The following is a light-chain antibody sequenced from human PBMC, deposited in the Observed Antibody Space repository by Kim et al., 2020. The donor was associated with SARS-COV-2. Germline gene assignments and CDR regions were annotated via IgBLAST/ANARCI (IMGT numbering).Light chain of an antibody. V-gene: IGKV1-39*01. CDR2: AAS. J-gene: IGKJ4*01. CDR3: QQSYRVPRT. Sequence: SASVGHSAPMTCRASQTINSYLNWYQQKVGRAPKLLIYAASTLQAGVASRFSGSGSGTDFTLTIDNLQPEDFAIYYCQQSYRVPRTFGGGTKVDIK. CDR1: QTINSY.